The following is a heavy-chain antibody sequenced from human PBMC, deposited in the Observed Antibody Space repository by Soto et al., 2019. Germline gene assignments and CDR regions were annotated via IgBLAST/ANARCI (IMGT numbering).Heavy chain of an antibody. CDR2: ISSSSSYI. Sequence: EVQLVESGGGLVKPGGSLRLSCAASGFTFSSYSMNWVRQAPGKGLEWVSSISSSSSYIYYADSVKGRFTISRDNAKNSLYPQMNSLRAEDTAVYYCARGLYYYDSSAYCSPWGQGTLVTVSS. CDR3: ARGLYYYDSSAYCSP. D-gene: IGHD3-22*01. V-gene: IGHV3-21*01. J-gene: IGHJ5*02. CDR1: GFTFSSYS.